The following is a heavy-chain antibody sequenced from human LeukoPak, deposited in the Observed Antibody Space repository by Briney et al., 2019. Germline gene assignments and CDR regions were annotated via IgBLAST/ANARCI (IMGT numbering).Heavy chain of an antibody. Sequence: GRSLRLSCTASGFTFSSYAMSWVRQAPGKGLEWVSGISWNSGSIGYADSVKGRFTISRDNSKNTLYLQMNSLRAEDTAVYYCARESIAAAAEEYFDYWGQGTLVTVSS. D-gene: IGHD6-13*01. V-gene: IGHV3-9*01. CDR2: ISWNSGSI. CDR1: GFTFSSYA. J-gene: IGHJ4*02. CDR3: ARESIAAAAEEYFDY.